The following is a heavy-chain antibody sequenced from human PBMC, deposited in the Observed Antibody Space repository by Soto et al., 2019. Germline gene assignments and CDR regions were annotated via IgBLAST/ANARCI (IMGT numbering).Heavy chain of an antibody. V-gene: IGHV4-61*01. CDR3: VRNRGRWLQLPPYFDY. J-gene: IGHJ4*02. Sequence: PSEILSLTYAVSFNSISSCCFSLIVIRPPPLKGLEWIGYIYHSGSTNYNPSLKSRVTISVDTSKNQFSLKLSSVTAADTAVYYCVRNRGRWLQLPPYFDYWGQGTLVTVYS. D-gene: IGHD5-12*01. CDR1: FNSISSCCFS. CDR2: IYHSGST.